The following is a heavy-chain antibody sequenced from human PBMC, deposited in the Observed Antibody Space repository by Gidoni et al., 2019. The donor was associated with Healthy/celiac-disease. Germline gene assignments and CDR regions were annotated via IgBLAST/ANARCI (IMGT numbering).Heavy chain of an antibody. V-gene: IGHV3-72*01. Sequence: EVQLVESGGGLVQPGGSLRLSCAASGFTFSNHYMDWVRQAPGKGLEWFGRTRNKANSYTTEYAASVKGRFTISRDDSKNSLYLQMNSLKTEDTAVYYCARGSIAVAGTFDYWGQGTLVTVSS. D-gene: IGHD6-19*01. J-gene: IGHJ4*02. CDR1: GFTFSNHY. CDR2: TRNKANSYTT. CDR3: ARGSIAVAGTFDY.